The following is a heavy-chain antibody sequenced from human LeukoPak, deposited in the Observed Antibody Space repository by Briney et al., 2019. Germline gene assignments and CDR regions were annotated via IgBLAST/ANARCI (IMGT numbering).Heavy chain of an antibody. CDR2: INPNSGGT. CDR1: GYTFTGYY. Sequence: GASVKVSCKASGYTFTGYYMHWVRQAPGRGLEWMGRINPNSGGTNYAQKFQGRVTMTRDTSISTAYMELSRLRSDDTAVYYCARDGGSYSFWFDPWGQGTLVTVSS. J-gene: IGHJ5*02. V-gene: IGHV1-2*06. D-gene: IGHD2-15*01. CDR3: ARDGGSYSFWFDP.